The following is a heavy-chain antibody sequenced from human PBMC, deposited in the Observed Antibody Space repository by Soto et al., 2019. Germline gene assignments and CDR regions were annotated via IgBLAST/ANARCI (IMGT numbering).Heavy chain of an antibody. CDR2: FDPEDGET. Sequence: ASVKVSCKVSGYTLTELSMHWVRQAPGKGLEWMGGFDPEDGETIYAQKFQGRVTMTEDTSTGTAYMELSSLRSEDTAVYYCATRTYGSGSSNWFDPWGQGTLVTVSS. CDR3: ATRTYGSGSSNWFDP. V-gene: IGHV1-24*01. CDR1: GYTLTELS. D-gene: IGHD3-10*01. J-gene: IGHJ5*02.